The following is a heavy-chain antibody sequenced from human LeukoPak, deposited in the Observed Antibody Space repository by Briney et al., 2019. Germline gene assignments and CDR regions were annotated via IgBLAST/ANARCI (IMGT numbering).Heavy chain of an antibody. V-gene: IGHV3-49*04. J-gene: IGHJ5*02. CDR3: AREGIADNWFDP. Sequence: GRSLRLSCTASGFTFGDYPMSWVRQAPGKGLEWVGFIRSKTYGGTSEYAASVKGRFTISRDDSKSIAYLQMNSLRAEDTAVYYCAREGIADNWFDPWGQGTLVTVSS. CDR2: IRSKTYGGTS. D-gene: IGHD6-13*01. CDR1: GFTFGDYP.